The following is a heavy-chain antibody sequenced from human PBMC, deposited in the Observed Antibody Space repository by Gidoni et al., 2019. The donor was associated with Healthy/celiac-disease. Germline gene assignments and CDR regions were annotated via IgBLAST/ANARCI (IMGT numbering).Heavy chain of an antibody. CDR2: ISSNGVST. V-gene: IGHV3-64D*06. CDR1: GFSFSVHA. J-gene: IGHJ6*03. D-gene: IGHD3-3*02. Sequence: EVQLVESGGGLVQPGGSLILPFSASGFSFSVHALHVARQAPGKGLEYVSAISSNGVSTYYADSVKGRFTISRDNSKNTLYLQMSSLRAEDTAVYYCVKDRLAIFGVVTLPYYYYMDVWGKGTTVTVSS. CDR3: VKDRLAIFGVVTLPYYYYMDV.